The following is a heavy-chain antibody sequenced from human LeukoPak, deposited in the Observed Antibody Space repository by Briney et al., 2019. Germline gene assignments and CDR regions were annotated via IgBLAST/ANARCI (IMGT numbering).Heavy chain of an antibody. CDR2: ISDSGGRT. CDR3: AKGSHYYDSSGYYNYKYFQH. J-gene: IGHJ1*01. V-gene: IGHV3-23*01. D-gene: IGHD3-22*01. CDR1: GITLSNYG. Sequence: GGSLRLSCAVSGITLSNYGMSWVRQAPGKGLEWVAGISDSGGRTNYADSVKGRFTISRDNPKNTLYLQMNSLRAEDTAVYYCAKGSHYYDSSGYYNYKYFQHWGQGTLVTVSS.